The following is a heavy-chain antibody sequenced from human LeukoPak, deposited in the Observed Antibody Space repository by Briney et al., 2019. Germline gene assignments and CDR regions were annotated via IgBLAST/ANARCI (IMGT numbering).Heavy chain of an antibody. V-gene: IGHV1-69*06. CDR1: GGTFSSYA. CDR2: IIPIFGTA. J-gene: IGHJ4*02. CDR3: ARTSSSIAARLGY. D-gene: IGHD6-6*01. Sequence: GSSVKVSCKASGGTFSSYAISWVRQAPGQGLEWMGGIIPIFGTANYAQKFQGRVTITADKSTSTAYMELSSLRSEDTAVYYCARTSSSIAARLGYWGQGTLVTVSS.